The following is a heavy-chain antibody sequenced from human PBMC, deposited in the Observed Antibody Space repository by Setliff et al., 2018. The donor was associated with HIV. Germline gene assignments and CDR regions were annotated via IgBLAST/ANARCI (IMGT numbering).Heavy chain of an antibody. V-gene: IGHV4-59*01. J-gene: IGHJ1*01. Sequence: GSLRLSCAASGFTFDDYAMHWVRQPPGKGLQWIGFIHHSSITNYNPSLSSRVTVSLDTSKNQFSLKLNSVTAADTAVYYCARDPKYYYKYFQYWGPGTLVTVSS. CDR1: GFTFDDYA. CDR3: ARDPKYYYKYFQY. D-gene: IGHD1-26*01. CDR2: IHHSSIT.